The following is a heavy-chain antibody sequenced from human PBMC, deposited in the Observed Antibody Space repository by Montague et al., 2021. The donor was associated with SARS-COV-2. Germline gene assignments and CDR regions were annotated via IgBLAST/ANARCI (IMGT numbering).Heavy chain of an antibody. J-gene: IGHJ4*02. CDR2: INHRGST. Sequence: SETLSLTCAVYDGSFSAYSWTWIRQPTGKGLGWIGEINHRGSTNYNPSLKSRVTISVDTSKNQFSLKMTSVTAADTAVYYCARGRQHINMVVVVVTGGEYYFDFWGQGTLVAVSS. D-gene: IGHD3-22*01. CDR1: DGSFSAYS. V-gene: IGHV4-34*01. CDR3: ARGRQHINMVVVVVTGGEYYFDF.